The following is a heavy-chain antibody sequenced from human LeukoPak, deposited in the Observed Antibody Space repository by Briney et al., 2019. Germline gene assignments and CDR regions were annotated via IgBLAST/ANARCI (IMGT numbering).Heavy chain of an antibody. CDR1: GFTVSNNY. V-gene: IGHV3-53*01. J-gene: IGHJ6*03. CDR3: ARVSGNYDSSGYYYAYNYYYYMDV. CDR2: IYSGGST. Sequence: GGSLRLSCAASGFTVSNNYMSWVRQAPGKGLEWVSVIYSGGSTYYADSVKGRFTISRDNSKNTLYLQMNSLRAKDTAVYYCARVSGNYDSSGYYYAYNYYYYMDVWGKGTTVTVSS. D-gene: IGHD3-22*01.